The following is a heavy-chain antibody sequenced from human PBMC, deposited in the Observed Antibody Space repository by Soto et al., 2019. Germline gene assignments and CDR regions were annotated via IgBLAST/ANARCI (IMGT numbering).Heavy chain of an antibody. CDR1: GFSFSGFA. CDR3: TRRRYYYYGLDV. CDR2: IRTKASNYET. D-gene: IGHD6-25*01. V-gene: IGHV3-73*02. Sequence: EGQLVESGGGLAQPGGSVKLSCGVSGFSFSGFAVNWVRQAPGKGLEWVGRIRTKASNYETAYGASVKGRFTISRDDSKNTAYLQINSLKIEDTAVYYCTRRRYYYYGLDVWGQGTTVTVSS. J-gene: IGHJ6*02.